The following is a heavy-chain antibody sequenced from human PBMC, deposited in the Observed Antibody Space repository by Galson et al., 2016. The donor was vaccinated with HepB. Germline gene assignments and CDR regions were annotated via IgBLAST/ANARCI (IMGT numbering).Heavy chain of an antibody. V-gene: IGHV4-61*02. CDR2: MHSSGST. D-gene: IGHD3-3*01. Sequence: TLSLTCSVSGGSIRSGQYFWTWIRQPAGKGLEWIGRMHSSGSTNYNPSLRSRVTISPAPSKNQFSLKLSSVTAADTAIYYCARVGDYDFWRGYRNRDYYSYVDVWGKGTTVTVSS. CDR3: ARVGDYDFWRGYRNRDYYSYVDV. CDR1: GGSIRSGQYF. J-gene: IGHJ6*03.